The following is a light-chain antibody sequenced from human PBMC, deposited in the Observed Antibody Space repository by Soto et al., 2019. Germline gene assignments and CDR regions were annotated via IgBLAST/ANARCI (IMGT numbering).Light chain of an antibody. CDR2: EVS. Sequence: QSALTQPASVSGSPGQSITISCTGTSSDVGGYNYVSWYQQHPGKAPKLMIYEVSNRPSGVSNRFSGSKSGNTASLTISGLQAEDEADYYSSSYTSSSTLYVVFGGVTKLTVL. V-gene: IGLV2-14*01. CDR3: SSYTSSSTLYVV. CDR1: SSDVGGYNY. J-gene: IGLJ2*01.